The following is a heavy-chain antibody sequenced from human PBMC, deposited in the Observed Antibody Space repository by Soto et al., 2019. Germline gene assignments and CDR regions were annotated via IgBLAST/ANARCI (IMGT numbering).Heavy chain of an antibody. CDR1: GVSISSYY. CDR2: IYTSGST. D-gene: IGHD3-10*01. Sequence: AETLSLTCTVSGVSISSYYWSWIRQPAGKGLEWIGRIYTSGSTNYNPAPKSRVTMSVDTAKNQFSPKLISGTAAETAVDYCGGAWRPPIVRGVYDGFDIWGQGTMVTVSS. V-gene: IGHV4-4*07. CDR3: GGAWRPPIVRGVYDGFDI. J-gene: IGHJ3*02.